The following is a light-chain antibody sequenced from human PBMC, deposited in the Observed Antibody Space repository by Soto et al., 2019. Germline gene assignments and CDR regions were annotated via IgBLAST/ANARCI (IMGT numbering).Light chain of an antibody. CDR1: SIGSKS. CDR3: STYTNSIAV. V-gene: IGLV3-21*02. CDR2: DNG. J-gene: IGLJ3*02. Sequence: SYELSQPPSVSVAPGQTATITCGGMSIGSKSVHWYQQKPGQAPVLVVYDNGDRPSGIPERFSGSNSENTATLTISGLQAEDEAHYYCSTYTNSIAVFGGGTKLTVL.